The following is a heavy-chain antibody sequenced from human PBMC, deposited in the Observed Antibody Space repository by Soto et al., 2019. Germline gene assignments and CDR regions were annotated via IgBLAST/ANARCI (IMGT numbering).Heavy chain of an antibody. Sequence: EVQLVESGGGLVQPGGSLRLSCAASGFTVSSNYMSWVRQAPGKGLEWVSVIYSGGSTYYADSVKGRFTISRDNSKNTLYLQMNSLGAEDAAVYYCAREIVGANQGHWGQGTLVTVSS. CDR2: IYSGGST. D-gene: IGHD1-26*01. J-gene: IGHJ4*02. CDR1: GFTVSSNY. CDR3: AREIVGANQGH. V-gene: IGHV3-66*01.